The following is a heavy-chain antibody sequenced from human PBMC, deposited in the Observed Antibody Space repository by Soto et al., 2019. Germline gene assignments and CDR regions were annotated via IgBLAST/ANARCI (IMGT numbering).Heavy chain of an antibody. V-gene: IGHV1-69*01. J-gene: IGHJ4*02. CDR3: ARGREWELPSSTFNY. Sequence: QVQLVQSGAEVKKPGSSVKVSCKASGGTFSSYAISWVRQAPRQGLEWMGGIIPIFGTANYAQKFQGRVTITADESTSTAYMELSSLRSEDTAVYYCARGREWELPSSTFNYWVQGTLVTVSS. CDR1: GGTFSSYA. D-gene: IGHD1-26*01. CDR2: IIPIFGTA.